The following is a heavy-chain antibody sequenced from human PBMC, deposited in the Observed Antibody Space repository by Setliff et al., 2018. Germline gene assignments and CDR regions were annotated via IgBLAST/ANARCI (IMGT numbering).Heavy chain of an antibody. CDR3: ARGVTFTSNLDY. Sequence: ETLSLTCAVYGGSFSGYYWSWIRQAPGKGLEWIGEINHSGSSNYNPSLKSRVTMSVDTSKNQFSLKLSSVTAADTAVYYCARGVTFTSNLDYWGPGNLVTVSS. V-gene: IGHV4-34*01. J-gene: IGHJ4*02. CDR2: INHSGSS. D-gene: IGHD3-16*01. CDR1: GGSFSGYY.